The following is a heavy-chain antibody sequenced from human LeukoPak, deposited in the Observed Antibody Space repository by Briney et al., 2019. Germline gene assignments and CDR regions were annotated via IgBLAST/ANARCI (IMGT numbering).Heavy chain of an antibody. D-gene: IGHD3-9*01. V-gene: IGHV4-59*01. CDR1: GGSISSYY. J-gene: IGHJ3*02. CDR3: ARGGKGYDILTGYSPIFDI. Sequence: PSETLSLTCTVSGGSISSYYWSWIRQPPGKGLEWIGYIYYSGSTNYNPSLKSRVTTSVDTSKNQFSLKLSSVTAADTAVYYCARGGKGYDILTGYSPIFDIWGQGTMVTVSS. CDR2: IYYSGST.